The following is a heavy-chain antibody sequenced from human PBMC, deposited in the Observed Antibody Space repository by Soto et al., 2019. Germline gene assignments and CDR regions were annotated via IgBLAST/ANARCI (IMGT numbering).Heavy chain of an antibody. D-gene: IGHD3-22*01. CDR2: IIPIFGTA. CDR3: ARSYSSGYYYGYAFDI. Sequence: QVQLVQSGAEVKKPGSSVKVSCKASGGTFSSYAISWVRQAPGQGLEWMGGIIPIFGTANYAQKFQGRVTITADESTSTAYMELSRLRSEDTAVYYCARSYSSGYYYGYAFDIWGQGTMVTVSS. J-gene: IGHJ3*02. CDR1: GGTFSSYA. V-gene: IGHV1-69*01.